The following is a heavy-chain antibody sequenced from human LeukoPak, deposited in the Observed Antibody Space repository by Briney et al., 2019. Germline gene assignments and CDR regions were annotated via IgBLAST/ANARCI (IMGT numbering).Heavy chain of an antibody. CDR2: IWYDGSNK. V-gene: IGHV3-33*06. CDR1: GFMFSRHG. Sequence: GGSLRLSCVASGFMFSRHGMHWVRQAPGKGLEWVAVIWYDGSNKYYADSVKGRFTISRDNSKNTLYLQMNSLRAEDTAVYYCAKDQVGGSGYYCPLDYWGQGTLVTVSS. J-gene: IGHJ4*02. D-gene: IGHD3-22*01. CDR3: AKDQVGGSGYYCPLDY.